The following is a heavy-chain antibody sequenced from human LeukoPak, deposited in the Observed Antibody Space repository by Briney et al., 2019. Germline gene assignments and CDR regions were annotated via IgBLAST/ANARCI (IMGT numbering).Heavy chain of an antibody. V-gene: IGHV3-20*04. CDR2: INWNGGST. D-gene: IGHD6-6*01. CDR1: GFTFDDYG. Sequence: GGSLRLSCAASGFTFDDYGMSWVRQAPGKGLEWVSGINWNGGSTGYADSVKGRFTISRDNAKNSLYLQMNSLRAEDTALYYCARAAGSSSTEYYFDYWGQGTLVTVPS. CDR3: ARAAGSSSTEYYFDY. J-gene: IGHJ4*02.